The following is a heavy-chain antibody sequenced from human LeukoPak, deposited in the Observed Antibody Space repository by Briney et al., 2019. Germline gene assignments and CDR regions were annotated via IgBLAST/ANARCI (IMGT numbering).Heavy chain of an antibody. CDR2: ISGSGGST. J-gene: IGHJ4*02. V-gene: IGHV3-23*01. CDR3: AKDLEGSGWYCAEDY. Sequence: GGSLRLSCAASGFTFSSYAMSWVRQAPGKGLEWVSAISGSGGSTYYADSVKGRFTISRDNSKNTLYLQMNSLRAGDTAVYYCAKDLEGSGWYCAEDYWGQGTLVTVSS. D-gene: IGHD6-19*01. CDR1: GFTFSSYA.